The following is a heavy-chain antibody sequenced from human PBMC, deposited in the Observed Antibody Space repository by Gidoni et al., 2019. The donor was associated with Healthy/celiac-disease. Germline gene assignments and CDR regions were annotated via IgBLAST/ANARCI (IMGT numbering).Heavy chain of an antibody. CDR2: ISSNGGST. CDR3: VKDLEQQLVTRDY. Sequence: EVQLVESGGGLVQPGGSLRLSCSASGFTFSSYAMHWVRQAPGKGLEYVSAISSNGGSTYYADSVKGRFTISRDNSKNTLYLQMSSLRAEDTAVYYCVKDLEQQLVTRDYWGQGTLVTVSS. D-gene: IGHD6-13*01. CDR1: GFTFSSYA. J-gene: IGHJ4*02. V-gene: IGHV3-64D*06.